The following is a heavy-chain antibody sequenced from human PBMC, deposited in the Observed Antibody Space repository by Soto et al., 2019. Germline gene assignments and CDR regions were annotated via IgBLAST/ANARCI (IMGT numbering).Heavy chain of an antibody. CDR1: GFTFSSYG. J-gene: IGHJ4*02. CDR2: ISYDGSNK. V-gene: IGHV3-30*18. D-gene: IGHD3-3*01. CDR3: AKEGMEWLTPWYYFDY. Sequence: PGGSLRLSCAASGFTFSSYGMHWVRQAPGKGLEWVAVISYDGSNKYYADSVKGRFTISRDNSKNTLYLQMNSLRAEDTAVYYCAKEGMEWLTPWYYFDYWGQGALVTVSS.